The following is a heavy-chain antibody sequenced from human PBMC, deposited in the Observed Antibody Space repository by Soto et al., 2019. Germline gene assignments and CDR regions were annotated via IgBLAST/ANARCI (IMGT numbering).Heavy chain of an antibody. D-gene: IGHD7-27*01. Sequence: QVQLQESGPILVKPSQTLSLTCTVSGGSISSVYDCWSWIRQSPDKGLEWIGHIYNGGSTYNNPPLTXRXTXSXXTSKNQFSLQLRSVTAADTAVYYCARGPSGDKVDYWGQGTLVTVSS. CDR2: IYNGGST. J-gene: IGHJ4*02. CDR1: GGSISSVYDC. V-gene: IGHV4-30-4*01. CDR3: ARGPSGDKVDY.